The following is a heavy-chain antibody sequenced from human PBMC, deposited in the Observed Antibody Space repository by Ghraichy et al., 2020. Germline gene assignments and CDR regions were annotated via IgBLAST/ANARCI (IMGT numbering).Heavy chain of an antibody. CDR3: ARGGNYYGPPPYFDY. CDR2: INHSGST. V-gene: IGHV4-34*01. J-gene: IGHJ4*02. D-gene: IGHD3-10*01. Sequence: SETLSLTCAVYGGSFSGYYWSWIRQPPGKGLEWIGEINHSGSTNYNPSLKSRVTISVDTSKNQFSLKLSSVTAADTAVYYCARGGNYYGPPPYFDYWGQGTLVTVSS. CDR1: GGSFSGYY.